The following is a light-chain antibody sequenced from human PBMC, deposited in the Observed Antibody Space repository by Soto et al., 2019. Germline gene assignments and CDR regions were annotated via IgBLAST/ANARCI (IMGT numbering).Light chain of an antibody. CDR3: QQCSNWPTWT. J-gene: IGKJ1*01. CDR2: DAS. Sequence: EIVWTQSPATLSLSPGERATLSCRASQSVSSYLAWYQQKPGQAPRILIYDASNRATGIPARFSGSGSGTDFTLTISSLEPEDFAVYYGQQCSNWPTWTVGQGTKVDIK. V-gene: IGKV3-11*01. CDR1: QSVSSY.